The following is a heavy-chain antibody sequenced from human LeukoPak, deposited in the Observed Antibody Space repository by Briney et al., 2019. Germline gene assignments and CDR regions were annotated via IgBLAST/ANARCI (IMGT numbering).Heavy chain of an antibody. J-gene: IGHJ4*02. Sequence: GGSLRLSCAASGFTFSTYAMTWVRQAPGRGVEWVSTIRGSGGSTYYADSVKGRFTISRDISKNTLYLEKNNLSADDTAVYYCARYCSGGNCYSGLVYWGQGTLVTVSS. CDR1: GFTFSTYA. D-gene: IGHD2-15*01. CDR3: ARYCSGGNCYSGLVY. CDR2: IRGSGGST. V-gene: IGHV3-23*01.